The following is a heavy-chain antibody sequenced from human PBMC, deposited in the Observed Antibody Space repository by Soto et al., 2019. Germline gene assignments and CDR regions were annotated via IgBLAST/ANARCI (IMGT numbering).Heavy chain of an antibody. D-gene: IGHD6-19*01. CDR3: AREWASEIYSSGWYFGY. CDR2: ISTGSGTL. J-gene: IGHJ4*02. V-gene: IGHV3-48*01. Sequence: GGSLRLSCAASGFSFSSYSMNWVRQAPGKGLEWVSYISTGSGTLYYADSVKGRFTISRDNAKNSLYLQMNSLRAEDTAVYYCAREWASEIYSSGWYFGYWGQGTLVTVSS. CDR1: GFSFSSYS.